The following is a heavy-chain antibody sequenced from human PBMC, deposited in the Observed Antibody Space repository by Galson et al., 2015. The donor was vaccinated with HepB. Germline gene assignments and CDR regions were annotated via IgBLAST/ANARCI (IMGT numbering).Heavy chain of an antibody. V-gene: IGHV1-2*06. CDR2: INPNSGGT. J-gene: IGHJ6*03. CDR3: ARDHYRDYYYMDV. CDR1: GYTFTGYY. D-gene: IGHD3-10*01. Sequence: SVKVSCKASGYTFTGYYMHWVRQAPGQGLEWMGRINPNSGGTNYAQKFQGRVTMTRDTSISTAYMELSRLRSDDTAVYYCARDHYRDYYYMDVWGKGTTVTVSS.